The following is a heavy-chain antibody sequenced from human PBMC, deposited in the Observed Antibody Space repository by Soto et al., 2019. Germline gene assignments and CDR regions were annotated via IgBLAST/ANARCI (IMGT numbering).Heavy chain of an antibody. CDR2: INHSGST. D-gene: IGHD6-19*01. Sequence: QVQLQQWGAGLLKPSETLSLTCAVYGGSFSGYYWSWIRQPPGKGLEWIGEINHSGSTNYNPSLKSRVTISVDTSKNQFSLKLSSVTAADTAVYYCARKFGSGWYRRAYFDYWGQGTLVTVSS. CDR1: GGSFSGYY. J-gene: IGHJ4*02. CDR3: ARKFGSGWYRRAYFDY. V-gene: IGHV4-34*01.